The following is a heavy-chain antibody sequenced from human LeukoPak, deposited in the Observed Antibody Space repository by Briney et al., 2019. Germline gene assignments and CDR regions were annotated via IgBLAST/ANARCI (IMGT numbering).Heavy chain of an antibody. Sequence: GGSLRLSCAASGFTFSSYGMHWVRQAPGKGLEWVAVISYDGSNKYYADSVKGRFTISRDNSKNTLYLQMNSLRAEDTPVYYCAKEVGPAYYYGMDVWGQGTTVTVSS. CDR2: ISYDGSNK. D-gene: IGHD1-26*01. V-gene: IGHV3-30*18. CDR1: GFTFSSYG. J-gene: IGHJ6*02. CDR3: AKEVGPAYYYGMDV.